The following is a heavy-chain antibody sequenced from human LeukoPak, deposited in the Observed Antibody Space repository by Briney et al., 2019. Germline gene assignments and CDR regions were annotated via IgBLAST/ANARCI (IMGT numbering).Heavy chain of an antibody. V-gene: IGHV3-53*01. CDR3: ARVYGSGSYYRYYYYMDV. CDR2: IYSGGST. D-gene: IGHD3-10*01. J-gene: IGHJ6*03. Sequence: GGSLRLSCAASGFTVSSNYMSWVRQAPGKGLEWVSVIYSGGSTYYADSVKGRFTISRDNSKNTLYLQMNSLRAEDTAVYYCARVYGSGSYYRYYYYMDVWGKGTTVTISS. CDR1: GFTVSSNY.